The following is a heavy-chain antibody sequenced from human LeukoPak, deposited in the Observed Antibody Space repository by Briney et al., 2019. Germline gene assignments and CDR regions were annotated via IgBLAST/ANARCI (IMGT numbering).Heavy chain of an antibody. J-gene: IGHJ4*02. D-gene: IGHD6-13*01. CDR1: GFTFSSYS. Sequence: SGGSLRLSCAASGFTFSSYSMNWVRQAPGKGLEWVSYISSSSSTIYYADSVKGRFTISRDNSKNTLYLQMNSLTDEDTAVYYCARDGSSWDYWGQGTLVTVSS. CDR2: ISSSSSTI. CDR3: ARDGSSWDY. V-gene: IGHV3-48*02.